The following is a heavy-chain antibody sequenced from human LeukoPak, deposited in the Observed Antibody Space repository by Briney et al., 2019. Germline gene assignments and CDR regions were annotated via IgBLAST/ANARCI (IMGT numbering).Heavy chain of an antibody. J-gene: IGHJ3*02. CDR3: ARERSRFRDLPRRGAFDI. Sequence: GGSLRLSCAASGFTFSSYSMNWVRQAPGKGLEWVSYISSSSSTIYYADSVKGRFTISRDNAKNSLYLQMNSLRAEDTAVYYCARERSRFRDLPRRGAFDIWGQGTMVTVSS. CDR1: GFTFSSYS. V-gene: IGHV3-48*01. D-gene: IGHD3-10*01. CDR2: ISSSSSTI.